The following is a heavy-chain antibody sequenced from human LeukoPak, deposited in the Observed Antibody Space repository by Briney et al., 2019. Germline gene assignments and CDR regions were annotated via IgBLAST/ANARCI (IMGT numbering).Heavy chain of an antibody. V-gene: IGHV3-23*01. J-gene: IGHJ6*03. CDR3: AKVPSGNPLGNMDV. Sequence: PGGSLRLSCAASGFTLSSYAMSWVRQAPGRGLEWVSAISGSGGSTYYADSVKGRFTISRDNSKNTLYLQMNSLRAEDTAVYYCAKVPSGNPLGNMDVWGKGTTVTVSS. D-gene: IGHD4-23*01. CDR2: ISGSGGST. CDR1: GFTLSSYA.